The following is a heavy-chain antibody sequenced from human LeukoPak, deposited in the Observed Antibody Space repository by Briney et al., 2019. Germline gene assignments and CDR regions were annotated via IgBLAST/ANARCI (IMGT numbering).Heavy chain of an antibody. V-gene: IGHV3-23*01. J-gene: IGHJ5*02. CDR3: GKDYTAGNSGLNWFET. D-gene: IGHD6-19*01. CDR2: ISCSGDST. Sequence: PGGSLRLSCAASGFTFSTYDMSWVRQAPEKGLEWVSTISCSGDSTYYADSVKGRFTISRDNSKNALYLQMNSLRAEEAAVYYCGKDYTAGNSGLNWFETWGQGTLVTVSS. CDR1: GFTFSTYD.